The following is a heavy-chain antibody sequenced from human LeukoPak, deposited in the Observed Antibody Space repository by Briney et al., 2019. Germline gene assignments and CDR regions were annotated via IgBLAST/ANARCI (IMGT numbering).Heavy chain of an antibody. Sequence: SETLSLTCAVYGGSCDDYYCSWLRQPPGKGLEWIGFFYYTGSTNYNPSLKSRVSISVDTSTNQLSLNLTSVTAADTAVYYCARLPSAGYGYFEDWGQGALVTVSS. CDR1: GGSCDDYY. J-gene: IGHJ4*02. CDR3: ARLPSAGYGYFED. CDR2: FYYTGST. V-gene: IGHV4-34*11. D-gene: IGHD4-17*01.